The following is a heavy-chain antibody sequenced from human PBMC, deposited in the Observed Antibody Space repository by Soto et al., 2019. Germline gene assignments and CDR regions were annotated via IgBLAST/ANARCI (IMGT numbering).Heavy chain of an antibody. Sequence: EMQLEESGGGLVRPGESLRLSCAASGFILSTSWIHWVRQVPGKGLVWVSRSKIDGSGASYGDSVKGRFTITRDSGKNTVHLQMDNLRAEDTGIYYCARDRHGDSGGPHDAFDIWGQGTMVTVSS. V-gene: IGHV3-74*01. CDR1: GFILSTSW. J-gene: IGHJ3*02. CDR3: ARDRHGDSGGPHDAFDI. CDR2: SKIDGSGA. D-gene: IGHD2-15*01.